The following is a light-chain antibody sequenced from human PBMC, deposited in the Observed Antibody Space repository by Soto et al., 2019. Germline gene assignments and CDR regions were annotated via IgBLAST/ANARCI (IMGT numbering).Light chain of an antibody. J-gene: IGKJ2*01. CDR3: QQYNNWPRT. CDR2: GAS. CDR1: QSVSSN. V-gene: IGKV3-15*01. Sequence: EIVMTQSPATLSVSPGERATVSCRASQSVSSNLAWYQQKPGQAPRLLIYGASTRATGIPARFSGSGSGTEFTLTFGSLQCEDFAVYYCQQYNNWPRTFGQGTKLEIK.